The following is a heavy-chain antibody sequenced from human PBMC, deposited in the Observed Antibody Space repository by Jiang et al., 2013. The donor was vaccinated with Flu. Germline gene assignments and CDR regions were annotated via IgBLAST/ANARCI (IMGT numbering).Heavy chain of an antibody. CDR3: ARDRGSGYDPGHFDY. CDR2: VSYSGST. V-gene: IGHV4-59*12. J-gene: IGHJ4*02. CDR1: GGFINDYF. Sequence: GSGLVKPSETLSLTCNVSGGFINDYFWSWIRRPPGKGLEWIGYVSYSGSTNYNPSLKSRVTISVDTSKNQFYLKLNSVTAADTAVYFCARDRGSGYDPGHFDYWGQGTLVTVSS. D-gene: IGHD5-12*01.